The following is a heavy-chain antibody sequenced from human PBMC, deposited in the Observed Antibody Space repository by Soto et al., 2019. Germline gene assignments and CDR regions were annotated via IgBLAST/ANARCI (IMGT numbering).Heavy chain of an antibody. D-gene: IGHD3-3*01. CDR2: VYYSGST. CDR1: GGSISSSSYY. J-gene: IGHJ6*02. CDR3: ARPRPVYYDFWSGYLPDYYYGMDV. V-gene: IGHV4-39*01. Sequence: SETLSLTCTVSGGSISSSSYYWGWIRQPPGKGLEWIGSVYYSGSTYYNPSLKSRVTISVDTSKNQFSLKLSSVTAADTAVYYCARPRPVYYDFWSGYLPDYYYGMDVWGQGTTVTVSS.